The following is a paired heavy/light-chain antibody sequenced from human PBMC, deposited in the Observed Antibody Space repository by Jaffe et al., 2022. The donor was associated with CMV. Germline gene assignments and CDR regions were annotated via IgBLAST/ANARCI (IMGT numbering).Light chain of an antibody. V-gene: IGKV1-9*01. CDR3: QQLNSYPRT. CDR2: AAS. Sequence: IQLTQSPSSLSASVGDRVTITCRASQGISSYLAWYQQKPGKAPKLLIYAASTLQSGVPSRFSGSGSGTDFTLTISSLQPEDFATYYCQQLNSYPRTFGQGTKLEIK. J-gene: IGKJ2*01. CDR1: QGISSY.
Heavy chain of an antibody. D-gene: IGHD2-15*01. CDR2: ISSSGSTI. Sequence: EVQLVESGGGLVQPGGSLRLSCAASGFTFSSYEMNWVRQAPGKGLEWVSYISSSGSTIYYADSVKGRFTISRDNAKNSLYLQMNSLRAEDTAVYYCARDNRGYCSGGSCYRYFDYWGQGTLVTVSS. CDR1: GFTFSSYE. CDR3: ARDNRGYCSGGSCYRYFDY. V-gene: IGHV3-48*03. J-gene: IGHJ4*02.